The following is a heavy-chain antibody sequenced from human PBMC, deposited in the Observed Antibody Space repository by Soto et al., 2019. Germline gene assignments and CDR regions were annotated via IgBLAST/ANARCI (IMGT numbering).Heavy chain of an antibody. CDR1: GFTFSSYA. CDR3: AKGGGAAASYFDY. Sequence: EVQLLESGGGLVQSGGSLRHSCAASGFTFSSYAMSWVRQAPGKRLEWVSAISGSGGSTYYADSVKGRFTISRDNSKNTLYLQMDSLRAEDTAVYYCAKGGGAAASYFDYWGQGTLVTVSS. D-gene: IGHD6-13*01. J-gene: IGHJ4*02. CDR2: ISGSGGST. V-gene: IGHV3-23*01.